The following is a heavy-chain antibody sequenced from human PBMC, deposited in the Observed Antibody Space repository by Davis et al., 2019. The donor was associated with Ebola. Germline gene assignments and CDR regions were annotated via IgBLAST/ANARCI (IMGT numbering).Heavy chain of an antibody. Sequence: HSQTLSLTCAISGDSVSSNSAAWNWIRQSPSRGLEWLGRTYYKSKWYNDYAVSVKSRITIKPDTSKNQFSLQLDSVTPEDTAVYYCARGGYSSGWTNWFDPWGQGTLVTVSS. CDR1: GDSVSSNSAA. CDR3: ARGGYSSGWTNWFDP. CDR2: TYYKSKWYN. D-gene: IGHD6-19*01. J-gene: IGHJ5*02. V-gene: IGHV6-1*01.